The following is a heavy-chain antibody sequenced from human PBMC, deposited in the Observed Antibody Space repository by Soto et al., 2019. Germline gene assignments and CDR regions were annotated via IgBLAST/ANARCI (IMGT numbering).Heavy chain of an antibody. CDR2: IYYSGST. CDR3: ASPKIAFYNWFDP. J-gene: IGHJ5*02. V-gene: IGHV4-31*03. CDR1: GGSISSGGHY. Sequence: SETLSLTCTVSGGSISSGGHYWSWIRQHPGKGLEWIGYIYYSGSTYYNPSLKSRVTISVDTSKNQFSLKLSSVTAADKAVYYCASPKIAFYNWFDPWGQGTLVTVSS. D-gene: IGHD3-3*02.